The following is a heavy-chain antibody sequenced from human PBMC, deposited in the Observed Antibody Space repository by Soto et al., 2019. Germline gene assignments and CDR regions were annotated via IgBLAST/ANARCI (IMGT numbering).Heavy chain of an antibody. J-gene: IGHJ6*03. V-gene: IGHV1-8*01. CDR3: ARNDPGDYIWWSYRPYYYYYYMDF. Sequence: GASVKVSCKASGYTFTSYDINWVRQATGQGLEWMGWMNPNSGNTGYAQKFQGRVTMTRNTSISTAYMELSSLRSEDTAVYYCARNDPGDYIWWSYRPYYYYYYMDFWGKGTTVTVSS. D-gene: IGHD3-16*02. CDR2: MNPNSGNT. CDR1: GYTFTSYD.